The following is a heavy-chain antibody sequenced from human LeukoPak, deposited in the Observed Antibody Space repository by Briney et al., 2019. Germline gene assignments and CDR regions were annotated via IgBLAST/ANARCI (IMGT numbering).Heavy chain of an antibody. J-gene: IGHJ3*02. CDR3: ARYIVSYPHDAFDI. V-gene: IGHV4-61*09. D-gene: IGHD1-26*01. Sequence: SETLSLTCTVSGGSINSGRYYWSWIRQPAGRGLEWIGHISTSGRTSYSPSLKSRVTISVDTSKKQFSLKLSSVTAADTAFYYCARYIVSYPHDAFDIWGQGTMVTVSS. CDR2: ISTSGRT. CDR1: GGSINSGRYY.